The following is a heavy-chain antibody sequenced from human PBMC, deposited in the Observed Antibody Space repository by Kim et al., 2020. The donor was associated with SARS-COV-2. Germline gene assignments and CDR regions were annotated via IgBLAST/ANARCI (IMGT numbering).Heavy chain of an antibody. V-gene: IGHV3-9*01. J-gene: IGHJ6*02. CDR3: AKDLRPTNDDYYYYGMDV. Sequence: KGRFTISRDNANNSLYLQMNSLRAEDTALYYCAKDLRPTNDDYYYYGMDVWGQGTTVTVSS. D-gene: IGHD1-1*01.